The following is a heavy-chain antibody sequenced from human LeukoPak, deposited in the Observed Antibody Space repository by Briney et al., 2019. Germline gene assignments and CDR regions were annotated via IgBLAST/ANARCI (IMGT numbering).Heavy chain of an antibody. Sequence: GRSLRLSCAASGFTFSSYAMHWVRQAPGKGLEWVAVISYDGSNNYYADSVRGRFTISRDNSKNTLYLQMNSLRAEDTAVYYCAKGGVGRWLQLRGIDYWGQGTLVTVSS. V-gene: IGHV3-30-3*01. CDR1: GFTFSSYA. CDR2: ISYDGSNN. CDR3: AKGGVGRWLQLRGIDY. D-gene: IGHD5-24*01. J-gene: IGHJ4*02.